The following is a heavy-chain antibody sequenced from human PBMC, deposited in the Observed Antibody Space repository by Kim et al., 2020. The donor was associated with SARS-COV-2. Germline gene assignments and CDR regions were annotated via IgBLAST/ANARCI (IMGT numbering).Heavy chain of an antibody. V-gene: IGHV4-4*07. J-gene: IGHJ4*02. CDR1: GGSISIYY. CDR2: IYTSGST. D-gene: IGHD3-22*01. CDR3: ASSDSSGYYDNSGLDY. Sequence: SETLSLTCTVSGGSISIYYWSWIRQPAGKGLEWIGRIYTSGSTNYNPSLKSRVTISVDTSKNQFSLKLSSVTAADTAVYYCASSDSSGYYDNSGLDYWGQGTLVTVSS.